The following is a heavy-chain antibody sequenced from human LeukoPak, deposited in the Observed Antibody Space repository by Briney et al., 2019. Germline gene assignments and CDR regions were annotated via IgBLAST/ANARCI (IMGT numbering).Heavy chain of an antibody. CDR1: GFTFSSYG. V-gene: IGHV3-30*02. Sequence: GGSLRLSCAASGFTFSSYGMHWVRQAPGKGREWVAFIRYDGSNKYYADSVKGRFTISRDNSKNTLYLQMNSLRAEDTAVYYCAKDSGFYCSSTSCSDPDYWGQGTLSPSPQ. J-gene: IGHJ4*02. CDR3: AKDSGFYCSSTSCSDPDY. D-gene: IGHD2-2*01. CDR2: IRYDGSNK.